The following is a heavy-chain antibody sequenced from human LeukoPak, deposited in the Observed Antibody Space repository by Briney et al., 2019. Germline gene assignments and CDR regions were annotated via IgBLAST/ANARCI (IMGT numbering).Heavy chain of an antibody. J-gene: IGHJ1*01. CDR1: GFTFDDYA. V-gene: IGHV3-43*02. Sequence: GGSLRLSCAASGFTFDDYAMHWVRQAPGKGLEWVSLISGDGGSTYYADSVKGRFTISRDNSKNSLYLQMNSLRTEDTALYYCAKPTYSSSWTFCGAEYFQHWGQGTLVTVSS. D-gene: IGHD6-13*01. CDR2: ISGDGGST. CDR3: AKPTYSSSWTFCGAEYFQH.